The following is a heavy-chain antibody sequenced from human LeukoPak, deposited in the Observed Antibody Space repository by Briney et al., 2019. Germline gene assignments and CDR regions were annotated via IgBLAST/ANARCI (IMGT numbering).Heavy chain of an antibody. J-gene: IGHJ4*02. CDR3: ASYCSSTSCYSFDY. Sequence: PGGSLRLSCAASGFTFSSYWVTWVRQAPGKGLEWVGNLKEDGSQKYYVDSVKGRFTISRDNAKNSLYLQMNSLRVEDTAVYYCASYCSSTSCYSFDYWGQGTLVTVSS. V-gene: IGHV3-7*01. CDR2: LKEDGSQK. CDR1: GFTFSSYW. D-gene: IGHD2-2*01.